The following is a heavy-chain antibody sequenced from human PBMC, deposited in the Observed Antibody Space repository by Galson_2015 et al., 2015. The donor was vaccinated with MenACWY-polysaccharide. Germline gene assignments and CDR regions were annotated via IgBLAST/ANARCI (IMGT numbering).Heavy chain of an antibody. CDR1: GFTYSSYR. V-gene: IGHV3-74*01. CDR3: ARDPHCGAGCSIHDAFDV. D-gene: IGHD2-21*02. CDR2: INTDGSST. Sequence: SLRLSCAASGFTYSSYRMHWVRQAPGEGLVWVSRINTDGSSTSYADSVKGRFTVSRDNAKNMVYLQMNSLRAEDTAVYYCARDPHCGAGCSIHDAFDVWGQGTKVTVSS. J-gene: IGHJ3*01.